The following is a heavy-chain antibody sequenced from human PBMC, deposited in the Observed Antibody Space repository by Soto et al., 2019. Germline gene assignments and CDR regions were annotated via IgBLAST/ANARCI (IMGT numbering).Heavy chain of an antibody. Sequence: EVQLVASGGGMVKPGGSLKLSCATSGFIFSNYKMNWVRQAPGKGLQWVSSISGTSSHMYYADSVKGRFTISRDNAENTLYLQRNSLRAEDTAVYYCARDPMFAGYYYYLDVWVKGPTVCVSS. D-gene: IGHD2-21*01. J-gene: IGHJ6*03. CDR1: GFIFSNYK. V-gene: IGHV3-21*06. CDR2: ISGTSSHM. CDR3: ARDPMFAGYYYYLDV.